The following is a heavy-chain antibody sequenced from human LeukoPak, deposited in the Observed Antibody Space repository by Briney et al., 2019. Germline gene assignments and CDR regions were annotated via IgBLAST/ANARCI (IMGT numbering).Heavy chain of an antibody. CDR3: ARDFRPGIAGY. D-gene: IGHD1-14*01. Sequence: SETLSLTCAVYGGSFSGYYWSWIRQPPGKGLEWIGEINHSGSTNYNPSLKSRVTISVDTSKNQFSLKLSSVTAADTAVYYCARDFRPGIAGYWGQGTLVTVSS. V-gene: IGHV4-34*01. CDR1: GGSFSGYY. CDR2: INHSGST. J-gene: IGHJ4*02.